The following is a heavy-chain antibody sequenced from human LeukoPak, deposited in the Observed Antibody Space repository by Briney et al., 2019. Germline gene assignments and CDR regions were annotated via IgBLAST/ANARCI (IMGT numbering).Heavy chain of an antibody. V-gene: IGHV4-4*07. J-gene: IGHJ5*02. D-gene: IGHD1-26*01. CDR1: GGSISNFY. CDR3: ARVGAAGWFDP. Sequence: SETLSLTCTVSGGSISNFYWSWIRQPAGKGLEWIGRIYTSGSTNYNPSLKSRVTMSVDTSKNQFSLKLSSVTAADTAVYYCARVGAAGWFDPWGQGTLVTVSS. CDR2: IYTSGST.